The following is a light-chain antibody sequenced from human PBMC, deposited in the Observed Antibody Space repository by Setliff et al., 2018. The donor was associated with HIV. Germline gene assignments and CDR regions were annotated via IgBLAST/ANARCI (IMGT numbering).Light chain of an antibody. V-gene: IGLV2-14*01. Sequence: ALTQPASVSGSPGQSITISCTGADSDVGGYNYVSWYQHHPGKAPKLMIYEVSNRPSGVSNRFSGSKSGNTASLTISGLQTEDEGDYYCSSYTSSSTRVFGTGTKVTVL. CDR1: DSDVGGYNY. J-gene: IGLJ1*01. CDR2: EVS. CDR3: SSYTSSSTRV.